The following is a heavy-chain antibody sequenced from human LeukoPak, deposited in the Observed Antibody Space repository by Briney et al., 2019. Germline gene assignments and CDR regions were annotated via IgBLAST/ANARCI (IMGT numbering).Heavy chain of an antibody. D-gene: IGHD6-13*01. CDR1: GFTFSSYS. Sequence: PGGSLRLSCTASGFTFSSYSMNWVRQAPGKGLEGVSYISSGSTTIYYADSVKGRFTISRDNAMNSLYQQMNSLRADDTAVYFCARMWGSSWSYFDYWGQGTLVTVSS. V-gene: IGHV3-48*04. CDR2: ISSGSTTI. J-gene: IGHJ4*02. CDR3: ARMWGSSWSYFDY.